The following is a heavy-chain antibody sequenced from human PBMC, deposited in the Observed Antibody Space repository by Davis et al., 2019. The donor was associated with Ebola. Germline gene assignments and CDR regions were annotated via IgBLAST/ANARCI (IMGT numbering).Heavy chain of an antibody. D-gene: IGHD6-13*01. CDR2: ISWNSGNI. J-gene: IGHJ4*02. CDR1: GFTFDDYA. Sequence: GGSLRLSCAASGFTFDDYAMHWVRQAPGKGLEWVSGISWNSGNIGYADSVKGRFTISRDNAKNSVYLQMDSLRADDTAVYYCARIIAASAPFDYRGQGTLVTVSS. V-gene: IGHV3-9*01. CDR3: ARIIAASAPFDY.